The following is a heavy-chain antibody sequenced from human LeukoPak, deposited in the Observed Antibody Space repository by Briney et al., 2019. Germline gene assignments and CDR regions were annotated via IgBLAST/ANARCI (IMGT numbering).Heavy chain of an antibody. CDR3: ARGYPFDY. V-gene: IGHV4-61*02. CDR1: GGSITSGSYY. CDR2: FYTSGNN. D-gene: IGHD1-14*01. J-gene: IGHJ4*02. Sequence: SETLSLTCTVSGGSITSGSYYGSWIRQPAAKGLEWIGRFYTSGNNNYSPSLQSRVTISVDTSKNQFSLKLSSVTAADTAFYYCARGYPFDYWGQGILVTVSS.